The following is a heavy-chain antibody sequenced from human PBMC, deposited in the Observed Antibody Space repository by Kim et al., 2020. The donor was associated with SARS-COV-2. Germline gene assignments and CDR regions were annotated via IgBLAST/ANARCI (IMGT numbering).Heavy chain of an antibody. Sequence: GGYLRLSCAASGFTFSSYDMHWVRQAPGKGLEWVAVIWYDGSNKYYADSVKGRFTISSDNSKYTLYLQMNSLRAEDTAVYYCARDRGRYSWNSNRFDFWGQGTLVTVSS. J-gene: IGHJ4*02. V-gene: IGHV3-33*01. CDR2: IWYDGSNK. D-gene: IGHD1-1*01. CDR1: GFTFSSYD. CDR3: ARDRGRYSWNSNRFDF.